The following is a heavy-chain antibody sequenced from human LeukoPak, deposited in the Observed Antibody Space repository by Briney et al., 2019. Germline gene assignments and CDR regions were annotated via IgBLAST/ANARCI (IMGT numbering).Heavy chain of an antibody. CDR2: IYYSGST. CDR3: ARSVFTGAYPDLFDF. D-gene: IGHD1-14*01. V-gene: IGHV4-59*01. CDR1: GGSISSYY. Sequence: PSETLSLTCTVSGGSISSYYWSWIRQPPGKGLEWIGYIYYSGSTNYNPSLMSRVTISVDTSKNQFSLKLTSVTAADTALYYCARSVFTGAYPDLFDFWGQGALVTVSS. J-gene: IGHJ4*02.